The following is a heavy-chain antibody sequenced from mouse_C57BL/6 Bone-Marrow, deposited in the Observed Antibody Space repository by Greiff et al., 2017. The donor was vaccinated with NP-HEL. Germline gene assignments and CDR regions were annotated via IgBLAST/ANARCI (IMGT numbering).Heavy chain of an antibody. CDR2: ISNLAYSI. CDR3: ARGESHYAMDY. V-gene: IGHV5-15*01. J-gene: IGHJ4*01. Sequence: DVQLVESGGGLVQPGGSLKLSCAASGFTFSDYGMAWVRQAPRKGPEWVAFISNLAYSIYYADTVTGRFTISRETAKNTLYLEMSGLRSEDTAMYYCARGESHYAMDYWGQGTSVTVSS. CDR1: GFTFSDYG.